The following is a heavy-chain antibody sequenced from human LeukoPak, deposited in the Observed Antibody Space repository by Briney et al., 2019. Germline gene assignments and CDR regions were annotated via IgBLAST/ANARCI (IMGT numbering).Heavy chain of an antibody. V-gene: IGHV4-39*01. CDR1: GGSISSYY. CDR2: IYYSGST. Sequence: SETLSLTCTVSGGSISSYYWGWIRQPPGKGLEWIGSIYYSGSTYYNPSLKSRVTISVDTSKNQFSLKLSSVTAADTAVYYCARQGGSYSWEPGAFGIWGQGTMVTVSS. J-gene: IGHJ3*02. CDR3: ARQGGSYSWEPGAFGI. D-gene: IGHD1-26*01.